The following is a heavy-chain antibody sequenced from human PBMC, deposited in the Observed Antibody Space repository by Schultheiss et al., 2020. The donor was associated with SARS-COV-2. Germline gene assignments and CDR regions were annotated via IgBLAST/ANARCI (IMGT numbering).Heavy chain of an antibody. V-gene: IGHV3-7*03. D-gene: IGHD6-6*01. CDR3: ARTWTQLVGPAY. CDR2: INQDGSEK. CDR1: GFTLGSYY. Sequence: GGSLRLSCAASGFTLGSYYMTWVRQAPGKGLEWVANINQDGSEKYYVDYLKGRFTISRDNAKNSLYLQMNSLRAEDTAVYYCARTWTQLVGPAYWGQGTRVTVSS. J-gene: IGHJ4*02.